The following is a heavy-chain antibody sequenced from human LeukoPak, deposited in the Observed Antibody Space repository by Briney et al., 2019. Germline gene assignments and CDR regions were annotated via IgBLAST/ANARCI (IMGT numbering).Heavy chain of an antibody. J-gene: IGHJ4*02. CDR2: IYYSGST. CDR3: ARVLGATTGRYFDY. Sequence: SETLSLTCTVSGYSISSGHYWGWIRQPPGKGLEWIGYIYYSGSTNYNPSLKSRVTISVDTSKNQFSLKLSSVTAADTAVYYCARVLGATTGRYFDYWGQGTLVTVSS. CDR1: GYSISSGHY. D-gene: IGHD1-26*01. V-gene: IGHV4-38-2*02.